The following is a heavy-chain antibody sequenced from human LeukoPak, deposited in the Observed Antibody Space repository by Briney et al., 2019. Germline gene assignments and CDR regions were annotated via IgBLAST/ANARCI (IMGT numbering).Heavy chain of an antibody. D-gene: IGHD3-16*01. J-gene: IGHJ6*03. CDR3: ARETSQKGAHYMDV. CDR1: GGSPSNYY. V-gene: IGHV4-4*07. Sequence: SETLSLTCTVSGGSPSNYYWNWIRQPAGKELEWIGRILPSGQTTYNPSLKSRVTISVHTSKNQFSLKLRSVTAADTAVYYCARETSQKGAHYMDVWGKGTTVTISS. CDR2: ILPSGQT.